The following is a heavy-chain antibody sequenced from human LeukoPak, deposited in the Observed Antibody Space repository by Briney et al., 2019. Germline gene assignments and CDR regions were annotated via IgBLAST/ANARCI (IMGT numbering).Heavy chain of an antibody. J-gene: IGHJ6*03. Sequence: GGSLRLSCAASGITFGSYAMSWVRQAPGKGLEWISVISGSGADTYYADSVTGRFTISRDNSKNTLYLQMDSLRAEDTAIYYCAKDSTVGELVRGFYYYMDVWGKGTTVTVSS. CDR3: AKDSTVGELVRGFYYYMDV. CDR1: GITFGSYA. CDR2: ISGSGADT. D-gene: IGHD6-6*01. V-gene: IGHV3-23*01.